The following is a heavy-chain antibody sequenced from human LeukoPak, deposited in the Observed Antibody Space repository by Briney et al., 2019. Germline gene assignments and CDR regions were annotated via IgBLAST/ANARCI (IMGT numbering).Heavy chain of an antibody. V-gene: IGHV3-15*01. CDR2: IKSRTDGGTI. D-gene: IGHD4-17*01. CDR1: GFTFGDYA. Sequence: PGGSLRLSCTASGFTFGDYAMSWVRQAPGKGLEWVGRIKSRTDGGTIEYAAPVKGRFSISRDDSKNMLYLQINSLKAEDTAVYYCADLGDYGVGWGQGTLVTVSS. J-gene: IGHJ4*02. CDR3: ADLGDYGVG.